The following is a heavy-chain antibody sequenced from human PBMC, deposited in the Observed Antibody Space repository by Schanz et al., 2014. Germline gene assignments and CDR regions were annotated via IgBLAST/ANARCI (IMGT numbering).Heavy chain of an antibody. J-gene: IGHJ6*02. V-gene: IGHV3-74*02. Sequence: VQLVESGGGVVQPGRSLKLSCAASGFTFSDSWMHWVRQAPGKGLVWVSRTSNDGSFTTFADSVKGRFTISRDNSKNTLYLQMNSLRVEDTAVYYCAKRGTIGVGFDQNGMDVWGQGTTVIVSS. D-gene: IGHD3-3*01. CDR1: GFTFSDSW. CDR2: TSNDGSFT. CDR3: AKRGTIGVGFDQNGMDV.